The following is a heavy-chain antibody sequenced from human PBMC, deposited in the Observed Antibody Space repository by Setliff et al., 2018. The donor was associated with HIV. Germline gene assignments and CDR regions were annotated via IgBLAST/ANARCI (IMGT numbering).Heavy chain of an antibody. CDR1: GDSIGTYS. CDR2: IYGSGST. D-gene: IGHD1-7*01. Sequence: SSETLSLTCAVSGDSIGTYSWHWLRQPPGKGLEWIGYIYGSGSTGYNPSLTSRVTMSPDTPNNRFALKLTSVTAADTAVYYCAKRAVQDGTVTSSNWFESWGQGTLVTVSS. J-gene: IGHJ5*01. CDR3: AKRAVQDGTVTSSNWFES. V-gene: IGHV4-4*09.